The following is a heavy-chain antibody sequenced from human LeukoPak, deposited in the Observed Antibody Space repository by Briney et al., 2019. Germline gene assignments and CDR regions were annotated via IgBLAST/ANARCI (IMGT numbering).Heavy chain of an antibody. CDR3: SRETSNYYYFDS. CDR2: IVPMYGTR. V-gene: IGHV1-69*13. Sequence: SVKVSCKASGGTFRSDGINSVRQAPGQGLEWMGGIVPMYGTRNYAQKFQGKVIITADESTTTAYMELRSLRSEDTAVYYCSRETSNYYYFDSWGQGTLVTVSS. CDR1: GGTFRSDG. J-gene: IGHJ4*02. D-gene: IGHD4-11*01.